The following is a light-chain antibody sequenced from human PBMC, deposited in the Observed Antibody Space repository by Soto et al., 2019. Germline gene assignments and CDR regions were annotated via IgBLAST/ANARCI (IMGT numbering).Light chain of an antibody. CDR1: QRISSY. CDR3: QQSFSTPWT. Sequence: DIQMTQSPSSLSASVGDRVTITCRASQRISSYLNWYQQKPGKGPKLLIYAASSLQSGVTPRFSGSGSRTDLTLTISSPQPEDFATYLCQQSFSTPWTFGQGTKVEIK. J-gene: IGKJ1*01. CDR2: AAS. V-gene: IGKV1-39*01.